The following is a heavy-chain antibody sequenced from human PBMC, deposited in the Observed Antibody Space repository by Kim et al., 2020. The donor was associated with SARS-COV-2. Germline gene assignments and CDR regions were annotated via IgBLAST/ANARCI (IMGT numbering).Heavy chain of an antibody. Sequence: PSPKGRVTLSVDTSKNRFSLKLSSVTAADTAVYYCARHGAVYSGYGRIDYWGQGTLVTVSS. J-gene: IGHJ4*02. D-gene: IGHD5-12*01. V-gene: IGHV4-39*01. CDR3: ARHGAVYSGYGRIDY.